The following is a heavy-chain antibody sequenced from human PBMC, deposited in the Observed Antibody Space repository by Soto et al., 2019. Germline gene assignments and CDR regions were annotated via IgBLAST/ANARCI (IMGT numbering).Heavy chain of an antibody. CDR1: GFTFSSYG. J-gene: IGHJ2*01. Sequence: EVQLLESGGGLVQPGGSLRLSCAASGFTFSSYGMSWVRQAPGKGLERVSGISGSGGGTHYADSVKGRFTISRDNSKSALYLQMNGLRAEDTAVYYCAKDINPQESPPGYFDLWGRGTLVTVSS. V-gene: IGHV3-23*01. D-gene: IGHD3-10*01. CDR2: ISGSGGGT. CDR3: AKDINPQESPPGYFDL.